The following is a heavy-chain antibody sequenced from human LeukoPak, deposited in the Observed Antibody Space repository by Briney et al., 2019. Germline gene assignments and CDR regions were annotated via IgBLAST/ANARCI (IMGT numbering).Heavy chain of an antibody. CDR1: GFTFSSYA. V-gene: IGHV3-66*01. D-gene: IGHD2-15*01. CDR2: IYSGGST. J-gene: IGHJ4*02. Sequence: GGSLRLSCAASGFTFSSYAMSWVRQAPGEGLEWVSVIYSGGSTYYADPVKGRFTISRNNSKNTLYLQMNSLRAEDTAVYYCARDLRGYFDCWGQGTLVTVSS. CDR3: ARDLRGYFDC.